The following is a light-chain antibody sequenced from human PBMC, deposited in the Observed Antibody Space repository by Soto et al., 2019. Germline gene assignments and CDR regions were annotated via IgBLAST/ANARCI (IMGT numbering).Light chain of an antibody. CDR3: SSQAGSDSLMV. Sequence: QSALTQPRSVSGSPGQSVTISCTGTSSDIGASDYVSWYQQHPGKVPKLMIFGVSQRPSGVPDRFSGSKSANTASLTVSGLQDEDEAEYYCSSQAGSDSLMVFGGGTKVTVL. CDR2: GVS. J-gene: IGLJ2*01. CDR1: SSDIGASDY. V-gene: IGLV2-11*01.